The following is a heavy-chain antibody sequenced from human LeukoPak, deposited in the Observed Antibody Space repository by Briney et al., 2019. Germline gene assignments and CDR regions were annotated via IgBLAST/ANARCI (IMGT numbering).Heavy chain of an antibody. J-gene: IGHJ5*02. CDR3: ARDGPTYYYGSGSPRWFDP. V-gene: IGHV4-4*07. Sequence: PSETLTLTCTVSGGSISSYYWSWIRQPAGKGLEWIGRIYTSGGTNYNPSLKSRVTMSVDTSKNQFSLKLSSVTAADTAVYYCARDGPTYYYGSGSPRWFDPWGQGILVTVSS. D-gene: IGHD3-10*01. CDR2: IYTSGGT. CDR1: GGSISSYY.